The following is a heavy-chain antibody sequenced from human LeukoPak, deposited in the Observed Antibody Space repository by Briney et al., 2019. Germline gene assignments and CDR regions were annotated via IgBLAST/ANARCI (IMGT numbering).Heavy chain of an antibody. CDR3: AARGGPTYAFDY. CDR2: FYYGGTI. Sequence: SETLSLTCTVSGGSISSYYWSWIRQPPGKGLEWIGYFYYGGTINYEPSLKSRVTISVDTSKNQFSLKLSSVTAADTAVYYCAARGGPTYAFDYWGQGTLVTVSS. CDR1: GGSISSYY. D-gene: IGHD1-26*01. J-gene: IGHJ4*02. V-gene: IGHV4-59*01.